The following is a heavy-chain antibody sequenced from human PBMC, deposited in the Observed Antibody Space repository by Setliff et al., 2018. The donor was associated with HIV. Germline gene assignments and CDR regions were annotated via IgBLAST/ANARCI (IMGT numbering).Heavy chain of an antibody. J-gene: IGHJ4*02. Sequence: SVKVSCKASGGTFSSYAISWVRQAPGQGLEWMGGIIPIFGTANYAQTFQGRVTITADESTSTAYMELSSLRSEDTAVYYCARARRSSMVRGTYFDYWGQGTLVTVSS. CDR2: IIPIFGTA. CDR1: GGTFSSYA. D-gene: IGHD3-10*01. CDR3: ARARRSSMVRGTYFDY. V-gene: IGHV1-69*13.